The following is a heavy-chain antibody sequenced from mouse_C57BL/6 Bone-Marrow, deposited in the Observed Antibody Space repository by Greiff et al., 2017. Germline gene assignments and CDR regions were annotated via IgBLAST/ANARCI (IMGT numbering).Heavy chain of an antibody. V-gene: IGHV1-81*01. CDR2: IYPRSGNT. CDR3: ARENYYGSSSYYFDY. D-gene: IGHD1-1*01. CDR1: GYTFTSYG. Sequence: VQLQQSGAELARPGASVKLSCKASGYTFTSYGIIWVKQRTGQGLEWIGEIYPRSGNTYYNEKFKGKATLTADKSSSTAYMELRSLTSEDSAVYFCARENYYGSSSYYFDYWGQGTTLTVSS. J-gene: IGHJ2*01.